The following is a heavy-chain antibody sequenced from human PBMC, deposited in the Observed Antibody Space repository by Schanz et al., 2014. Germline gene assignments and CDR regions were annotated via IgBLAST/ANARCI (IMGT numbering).Heavy chain of an antibody. J-gene: IGHJ3*01. D-gene: IGHD5-12*01. Sequence: DVQLVESGGGLLQPGGSLRLSCAVSGFTVNTHYMSWVRQAPWKGLEWISSMYINSGSTQYADSVKGRFIISRDSSKNTLFLQMNSLRAEDTAVYFCARDGGRDGYNLAFDVWGQGTLVTVSS. CDR2: MYINSGST. V-gene: IGHV3-53*01. CDR3: ARDGGRDGYNLAFDV. CDR1: GFTVNTHY.